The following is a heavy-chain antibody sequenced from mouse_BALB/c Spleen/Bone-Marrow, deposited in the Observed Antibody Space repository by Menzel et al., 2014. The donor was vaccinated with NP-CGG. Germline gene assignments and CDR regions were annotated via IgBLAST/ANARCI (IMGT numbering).Heavy chain of an antibody. D-gene: IGHD1-1*01. J-gene: IGHJ4*01. CDR2: IAPGSGST. Sequence: DLGKPGASVKLSCKASGYTFTSYWINWIKQRPGQGLEWIGRIAPGSGSTYYDEMFKGKATLTVDTSSSTAYIQLSSLSSEDSAVYFCARSYYGRAMDYWGQGTSATVSS. CDR3: ARSYYGRAMDY. V-gene: IGHV1S41*01. CDR1: GYTFTSYW.